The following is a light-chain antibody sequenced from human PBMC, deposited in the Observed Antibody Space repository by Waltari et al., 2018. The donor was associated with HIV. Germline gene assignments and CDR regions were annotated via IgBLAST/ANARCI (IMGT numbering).Light chain of an antibody. V-gene: IGLV1-40*01. Sequence: QSVLTQPPSVSAAPGQRITISCTGHSSNIGAHYSVHWYQQVPGSAPKLLIYLNHNRPAGVPARFSGSRSGSSASLAITGLRPEDEADYYCQSHDSSLSGSSVFGGGTKLTVL. CDR1: SSNIGAHYS. CDR3: QSHDSSLSGSSV. CDR2: LNH. J-gene: IGLJ2*01.